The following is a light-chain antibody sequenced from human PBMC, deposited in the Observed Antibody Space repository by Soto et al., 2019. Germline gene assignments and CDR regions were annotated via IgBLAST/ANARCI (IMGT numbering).Light chain of an antibody. CDR2: APS. Sequence: DIQMTQSPSFLYASVGDRVTITCRASGDIKSSLGWYQQKPGKAPKFLMYAPSRLQSGVPSRFGGSGSGTEFTLTISGLQAEDFATYYCQQLNFYPLTFGGGTTVEIK. J-gene: IGKJ4*01. CDR3: QQLNFYPLT. V-gene: IGKV1-9*01. CDR1: GDIKSS.